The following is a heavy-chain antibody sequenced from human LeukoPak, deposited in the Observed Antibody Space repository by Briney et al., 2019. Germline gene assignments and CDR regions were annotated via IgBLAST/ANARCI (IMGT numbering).Heavy chain of an antibody. CDR1: GFTFSSYN. J-gene: IGHJ5*02. CDR2: ISSSATYI. V-gene: IGHV3-21*06. Sequence: GGSLRLSCAASGFTFSSYNMIWVRQAPRKGLEWVSSISSSATYIYYTDSLTGRFTISRDNAKNSLYLQMTSLRAEDTAVYYCERGNLDSSFDPWGQGTLVTVSS. CDR3: ERGNLDSSFDP.